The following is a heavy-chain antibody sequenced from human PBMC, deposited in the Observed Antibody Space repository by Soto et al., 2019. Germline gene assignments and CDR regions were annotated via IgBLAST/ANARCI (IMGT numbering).Heavy chain of an antibody. CDR2: IYYSGST. J-gene: IGHJ4*02. Sequence: LSLTRTVSGGSVSSCGYYWSWIRQHPGKGLEWIGYIYYSGSTYYNPSLKSRVTISVDTSKNQFSMKLSSVTAADTAVYSCARDDYYDSSGYSYWGEGILVTVSS. V-gene: IGHV4-31*02. CDR3: ARDDYYDSSGYSY. D-gene: IGHD3-22*01. CDR1: GGSVSSCGYY.